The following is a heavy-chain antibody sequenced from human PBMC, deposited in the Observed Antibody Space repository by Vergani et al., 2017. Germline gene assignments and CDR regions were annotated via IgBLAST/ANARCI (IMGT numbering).Heavy chain of an antibody. CDR2: IIPIFGTA. V-gene: IGHV1-69*06. D-gene: IGHD2-8*01. Sequence: QVQLVQSGAEVKKPASSVKVSCKASGGTFSSYAISWVRQAPGQGLEGMGGIIPIFGTANYGQKFQGRVPITADKYTSPAYMELSSLRSEDTAVYYCARENVVLMYAKRYYYYGMDVWGQGTTVTVSS. CDR3: ARENVVLMYAKRYYYYGMDV. CDR1: GGTFSSYA. J-gene: IGHJ6*02.